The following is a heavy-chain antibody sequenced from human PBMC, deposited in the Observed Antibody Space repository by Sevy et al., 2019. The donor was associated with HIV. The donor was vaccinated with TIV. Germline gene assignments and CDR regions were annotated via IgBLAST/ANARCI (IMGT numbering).Heavy chain of an antibody. CDR3: AKLDTYYYGSGRGRYYFDY. CDR1: GFTFSSYA. Sequence: GGSLRLSCAASGFTFSSYAMSWVRQAPGKGLEWVSAISGSGGSTYYAASVKGRFTISRDNSKNTLYLQMNSLRAEDTAVYYCAKLDTYYYGSGRGRYYFDYWGQGTLVTVSS. J-gene: IGHJ4*02. V-gene: IGHV3-23*01. D-gene: IGHD3-10*01. CDR2: ISGSGGST.